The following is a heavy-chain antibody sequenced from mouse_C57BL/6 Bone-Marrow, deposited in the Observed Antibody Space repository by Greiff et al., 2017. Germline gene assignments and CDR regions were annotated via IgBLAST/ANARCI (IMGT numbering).Heavy chain of an antibody. J-gene: IGHJ4*01. Sequence: QVQLQQPGAELVMPGASVKLSCKASGYTFTSYWMHWVKQRPGQGLEWIGEIDPSDSYTNYNQQFKGKSTLTVDKYSSTAYMQLSSLTSEDSAVYYCARGDYDLVYYAMDYWGQGTSVTVSS. CDR3: ARGDYDLVYYAMDY. D-gene: IGHD2-4*01. V-gene: IGHV1-69*01. CDR2: IDPSDSYT. CDR1: GYTFTSYW.